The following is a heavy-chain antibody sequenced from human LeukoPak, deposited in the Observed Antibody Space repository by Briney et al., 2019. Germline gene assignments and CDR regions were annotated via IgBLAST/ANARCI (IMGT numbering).Heavy chain of an antibody. J-gene: IGHJ4*02. CDR1: GGTFSSYA. CDR3: ARVDTAMAFDY. V-gene: IGHV1-69*13. D-gene: IGHD5-18*01. CDR2: IIPIFGTA. Sequence: PSVKVSCKASGGTFSSYAISWVRQAPGQGLEWMRGIIPIFGTANYAQKFQGRVTITADESTSTAYMELSSLRSEDTAVYYCARVDTAMAFDYWGQGTLVTVSS.